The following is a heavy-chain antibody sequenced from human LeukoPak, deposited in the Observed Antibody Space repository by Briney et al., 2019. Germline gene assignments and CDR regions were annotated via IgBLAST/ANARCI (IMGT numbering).Heavy chain of an antibody. J-gene: IGHJ6*02. CDR1: GFTFRSYS. D-gene: IGHD6-19*01. CDR2: ISSSSSYI. CDR3: ARGEWLAYYGMDV. Sequence: GGSLRLSCAVSGFTFRSYSMNWLRQAPGKGLEWVSSISSSSSYIDYADSVKGRFTISRDNAKNSLYLQMNSLRAEDTAVYYCARGEWLAYYGMDVWGQGTTATVSS. V-gene: IGHV3-21*01.